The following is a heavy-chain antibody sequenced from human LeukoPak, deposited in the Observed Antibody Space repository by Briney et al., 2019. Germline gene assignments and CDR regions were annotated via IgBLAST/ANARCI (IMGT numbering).Heavy chain of an antibody. CDR2: IYHSGST. V-gene: IGHV4-59*12. Sequence: SETLSLTCTVSGDSISGFYWNWIRQPPGKGLEWIGYIYHSGSTYYNPSLKSRVTISVDRSKNQFSLKLSSVTAADTAVYYCARVQLQLERLDYYFDYWGQGTLVTVSS. CDR1: GDSISGFY. D-gene: IGHD1-1*01. CDR3: ARVQLQLERLDYYFDY. J-gene: IGHJ4*02.